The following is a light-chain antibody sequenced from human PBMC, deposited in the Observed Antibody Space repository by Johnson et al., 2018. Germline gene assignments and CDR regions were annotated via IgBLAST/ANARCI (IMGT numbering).Light chain of an antibody. V-gene: IGLV1-51*02. CDR2: ENN. Sequence: QSVLTQPPSVSAAPGQKVTISCSGSSSNIGNNYVSWYQQLPGTAPKLLIYENNKRPSGIPDRFSGSKSGTSATPGITGLQTGDEADYYCGTWDSSLSAGNVFGTGTK. J-gene: IGLJ1*01. CDR3: GTWDSSLSAGNV. CDR1: SSNIGNNY.